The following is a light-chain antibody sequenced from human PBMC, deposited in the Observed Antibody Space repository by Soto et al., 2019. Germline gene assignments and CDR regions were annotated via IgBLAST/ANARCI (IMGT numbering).Light chain of an antibody. CDR3: QQYGSSLFT. CDR1: QRVSSSY. J-gene: IGKJ3*01. CDR2: AAS. V-gene: IGKV3-20*01. Sequence: EIVLTQSPGTLSLFPGERVTLSCRASQRVSSSYLAWYQQKPGQAPRLLIYAASSRATGIPDRFSGSGSGTDFTLTISRLEPEDFAVYYCQQYGSSLFTFGPGTKVDIK.